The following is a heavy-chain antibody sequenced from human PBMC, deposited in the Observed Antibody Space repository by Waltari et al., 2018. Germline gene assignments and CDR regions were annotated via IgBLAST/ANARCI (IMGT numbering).Heavy chain of an antibody. Sequence: EVQLVESGGGVVNPGGSLSLSCAASGFTFDDYAMQWVRQAPGQGLEWVSVVNWEGGETDSADSVKGRFTISRDNSKNFLYLQMNSLTAEDTAFYYCAKEATVTRRGVFDIWGQGTKVTVSS. CDR3: AKEATVTRRGVFDI. CDR2: VNWEGGET. V-gene: IGHV3-43D*04. J-gene: IGHJ3*02. D-gene: IGHD2-21*02. CDR1: GFTFDDYA.